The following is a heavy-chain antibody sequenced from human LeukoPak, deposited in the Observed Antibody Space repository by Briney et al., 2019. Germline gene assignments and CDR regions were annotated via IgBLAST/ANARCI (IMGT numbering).Heavy chain of an antibody. Sequence: GGSLRLSCAASGFTFSSYWMSWVRQAPGRGLEWVANIKQDGSEKYYVDSVKGRFTISRDNAKNSLYLQMNSLRAEDTAVYYCARVPVRSAFDIWGQGTMVTVSS. J-gene: IGHJ3*02. V-gene: IGHV3-7*01. CDR3: ARVPVRSAFDI. CDR1: GFTFSSYW. CDR2: IKQDGSEK. D-gene: IGHD1-26*01.